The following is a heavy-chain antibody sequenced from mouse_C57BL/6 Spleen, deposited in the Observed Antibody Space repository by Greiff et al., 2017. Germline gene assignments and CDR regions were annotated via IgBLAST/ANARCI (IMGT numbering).Heavy chain of an antibody. CDR3: ARRFITTVSMDY. CDR2: ISSGSSNI. Sequence: EVKLMESGGGLVKPGGSLKLSCAASGFTFSDYGMHWVRQAPGRGLEWVAYISSGSSNIYYADTVKGRFTIARDNAKNTLFLQMTSLRSEETAMYYCARRFITTVSMDYWGQGTSVTVSS. D-gene: IGHD1-1*01. J-gene: IGHJ4*01. CDR1: GFTFSDYG. V-gene: IGHV5-17*01.